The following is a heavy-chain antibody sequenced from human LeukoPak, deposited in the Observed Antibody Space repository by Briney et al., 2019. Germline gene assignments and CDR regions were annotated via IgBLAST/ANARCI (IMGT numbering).Heavy chain of an antibody. J-gene: IGHJ4*02. CDR2: INHSGST. CDR3: ARGPTTLSRGRFDY. D-gene: IGHD3-10*01. CDR1: GGSFSVYY. V-gene: IGHV4-34*01. Sequence: PSETLSLTCAGYGGSFSVYYWSWIRQPPGRGLEWIGEINHSGSTNYNPSLKSRVTISVDTSKNQFSLKLSSVTAADTAVYYCARGPTTLSRGRFDYWGQGTLVTVSS.